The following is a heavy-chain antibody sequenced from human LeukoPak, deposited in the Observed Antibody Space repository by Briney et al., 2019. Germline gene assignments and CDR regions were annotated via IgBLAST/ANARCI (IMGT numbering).Heavy chain of an antibody. D-gene: IGHD2-2*03. J-gene: IGHJ5*02. CDR1: RDSVSSNSAA. CDR3: AREVDGYCSSTSCPTLGVYWFDP. CDR2: TYYRSKWYN. Sequence: SQTLSLTCAISRDSVSSNSAAWNWISQSPSRGLEWLGRTYYRSKWYNDYAVSVKSRITINPDTSKNQFSLQLNSVTPEDTAVYYCAREVDGYCSSTSCPTLGVYWFDPWGQGTLVTVSS. V-gene: IGHV6-1*01.